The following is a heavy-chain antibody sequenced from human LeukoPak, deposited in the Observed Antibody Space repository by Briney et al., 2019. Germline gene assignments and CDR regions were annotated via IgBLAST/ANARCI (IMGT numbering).Heavy chain of an antibody. CDR2: IYYSGST. D-gene: IGHD2-21*02. V-gene: IGHV4-59*01. CDR3: ARLEAYCGGDCYIFDC. Sequence: SETLSLTCTVSGGSISSYYLSWIRQPPGKGLEWIGYIYYSGSTNYNPSLKSRVTISVDTSKNQFSLKLSSVTTADTAVYYCARLEAYCGGDCYIFDCWGQGTLVTFSS. CDR1: GGSISSYY. J-gene: IGHJ4*02.